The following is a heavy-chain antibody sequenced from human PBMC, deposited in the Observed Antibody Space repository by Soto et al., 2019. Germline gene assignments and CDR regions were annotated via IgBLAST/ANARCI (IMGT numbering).Heavy chain of an antibody. CDR3: ARESRIAAAGLFDY. J-gene: IGHJ4*02. Sequence: QVQLQESGPGLVKPSETLSLTCTVSGGSISSYYWSWIRQPPGKGLEWIGYIYYSGSTNYNPSLKSRFPXXVXTXXNQFSLKLSSVTAADTAVYYCARESRIAAAGLFDYWGQGTLVTVSS. CDR2: IYYSGST. D-gene: IGHD6-13*01. CDR1: GGSISSYY. V-gene: IGHV4-59*01.